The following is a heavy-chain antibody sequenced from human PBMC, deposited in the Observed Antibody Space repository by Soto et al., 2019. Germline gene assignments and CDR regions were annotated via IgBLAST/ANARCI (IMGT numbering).Heavy chain of an antibody. Sequence: PSETLSLTCTVSGGSISSYYWSWIRQPPGKGLEWIGYIYYSGSTNYNPSLKSRVTISVDTSKNQFSLKLSSVTAADTAVYYCARVLSGRKQYCSGGSCYSEYYYYFYMAVWGKGTTVTVSS. CDR2: IYYSGST. D-gene: IGHD2-15*01. V-gene: IGHV4-59*01. CDR1: GGSISSYY. J-gene: IGHJ6*03. CDR3: ARVLSGRKQYCSGGSCYSEYYYYFYMAV.